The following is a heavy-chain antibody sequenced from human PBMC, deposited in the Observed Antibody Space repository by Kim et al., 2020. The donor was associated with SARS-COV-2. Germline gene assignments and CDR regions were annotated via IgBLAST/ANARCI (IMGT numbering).Heavy chain of an antibody. D-gene: IGHD3-3*01. J-gene: IGHJ6*03. CDR1: GGSFSSYY. CDR2: INHSGST. CDR3: ARVGRFLEWLLSNHYYYYMDV. V-gene: IGHV4-34*01. Sequence: SETLSLTFAVYGGSFSSYYWSWIRQPPGKGLEWIGEINHSGSTNYNPSPKSRVTISVDTSKNQFSLKLSSVTAADTAVYYCARVGRFLEWLLSNHYYYYMDVWGKGTTVTVSS.